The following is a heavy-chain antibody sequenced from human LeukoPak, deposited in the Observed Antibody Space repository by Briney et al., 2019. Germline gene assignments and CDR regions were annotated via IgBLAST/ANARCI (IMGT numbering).Heavy chain of an antibody. CDR2: IYTSGST. Sequence: SETLSLTCTVPGGSISSYYWSWIRQPPGKGLEWIGYIYTSGSTNYNPSLKSRVTISVDTSKNQFSLKLSSVTAADTAVYYCAREVSDTAMVAYYYYMDVWGKGTTVTVSS. CDR1: GGSISSYY. V-gene: IGHV4-4*09. D-gene: IGHD5-18*01. CDR3: AREVSDTAMVAYYYYMDV. J-gene: IGHJ6*03.